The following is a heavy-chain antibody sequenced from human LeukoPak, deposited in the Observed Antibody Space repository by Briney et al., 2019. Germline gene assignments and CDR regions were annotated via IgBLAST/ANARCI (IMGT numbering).Heavy chain of an antibody. Sequence: PGRSLRLSCAASGFTFSSYGMHWVRQAPGKGLEWVAVISYDGSNKYYADSVKGRFTISRDNSKNTLYLQMNSLRAEDTAVYYCAKDLWATMLDYWGQGTLVTVSS. CDR1: GFTFSSYG. CDR3: AKDLWATMLDY. V-gene: IGHV3-30*18. CDR2: ISYDGSNK. J-gene: IGHJ4*02. D-gene: IGHD5-12*01.